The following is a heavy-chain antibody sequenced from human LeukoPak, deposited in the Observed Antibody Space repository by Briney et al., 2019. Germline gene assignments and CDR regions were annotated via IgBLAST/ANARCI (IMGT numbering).Heavy chain of an antibody. CDR1: GGSTSSHY. Sequence: SGTLSLTCTVSGGSTSSHYWGWIRQPPGKGLQWIGYIYYNGSTNYNPSLKIRVNISVDTYKNQFSLKLRSVNGGDTGVYYCARAGGQQELRGAFEIWGQGTMVTVSS. V-gene: IGHV4-59*11. CDR2: IYYNGST. D-gene: IGHD1-7*01. J-gene: IGHJ3*02. CDR3: ARAGGQQELRGAFEI.